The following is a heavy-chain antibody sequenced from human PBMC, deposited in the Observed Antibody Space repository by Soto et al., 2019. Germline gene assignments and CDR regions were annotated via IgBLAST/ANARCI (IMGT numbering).Heavy chain of an antibody. D-gene: IGHD3-3*01. V-gene: IGHV4-34*01. CDR1: GGSFSGYY. CDR2: VNHSGGT. CDR3: ARARYDFWSGYREDYYYGMDV. J-gene: IGHJ6*02. Sequence: ASETLSLTCAVYGGSFSGYYWSWIRQPPGKGLEWIGEVNHSGGTNYNPSLKSRVTISVDTSKNQFSLKLSSVTAADTAVYYCARARYDFWSGYREDYYYGMDVWGQGTTVTVSS.